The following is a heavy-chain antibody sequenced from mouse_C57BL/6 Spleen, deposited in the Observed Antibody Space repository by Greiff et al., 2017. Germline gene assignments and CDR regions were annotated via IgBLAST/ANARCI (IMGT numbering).Heavy chain of an antibody. CDR2: ISDGGSYT. CDR1: GFTFSSYA. D-gene: IGHD1-1*01. J-gene: IGHJ4*01. CDR3: AREYYGSSYEYYYAMDY. V-gene: IGHV5-4*01. Sequence: DVQLVESGGGLVKPGGSLKLSCAASGFTFSSYAMSWVRQTPEKRLEWVATISDGGSYTYYPDNVKGRFTISRDNAKNNLYLQMSHLKSEDTAMYYCAREYYGSSYEYYYAMDYWGQGTSVTVSS.